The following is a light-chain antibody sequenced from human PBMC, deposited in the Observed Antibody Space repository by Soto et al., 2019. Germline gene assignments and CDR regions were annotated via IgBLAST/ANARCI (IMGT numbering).Light chain of an antibody. J-gene: IGKJ4*01. CDR2: WAS. CDR3: QQYYSTPPIT. V-gene: IGKV4-1*01. CDR1: QSVLYSSNNKNY. Sequence: DIVMTQSPDSLAVSLGERATINCKSSQSVLYSSNNKNYLALYQQKPGQPPKLLIYWASTRESGVPDRFSVSGSGSEFARTISSLQAEDVGVYYCQQYYSTPPITFGGGTKVEIK.